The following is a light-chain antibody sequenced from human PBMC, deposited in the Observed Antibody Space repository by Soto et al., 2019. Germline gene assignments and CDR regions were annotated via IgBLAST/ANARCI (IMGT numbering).Light chain of an antibody. Sequence: QSALTQPASVSGSPGQSITISCTGTSSDVGGYNYVSWYQHHPGKAPRLMIYASSNRPSGVSNRFSGSKSGNTASLAISGLQAEDEADYYCSSYASSSAVLFGGGTKLTVL. J-gene: IGLJ2*01. CDR3: SSYASSSAVL. V-gene: IGLV2-14*01. CDR1: SSDVGGYNY. CDR2: ASS.